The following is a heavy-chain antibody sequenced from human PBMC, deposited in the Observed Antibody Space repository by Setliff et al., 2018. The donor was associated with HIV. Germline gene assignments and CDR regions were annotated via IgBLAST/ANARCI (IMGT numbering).Heavy chain of an antibody. CDR3: AGEMATIPNWFDP. D-gene: IGHD5-12*01. V-gene: IGHV4-34*01. J-gene: IGHJ5*02. CDR1: GGSFSGYY. CDR2: INHGGNS. Sequence: PSETLSLTCAVYGGSFSGYYWSCIRQPPGKGLEWIGEINHGGNSNYNPSLKSRVTMSVDTSKNQLSLKVTSVTAADTAVYYCAGEMATIPNWFDPWGQGTLVTVSS.